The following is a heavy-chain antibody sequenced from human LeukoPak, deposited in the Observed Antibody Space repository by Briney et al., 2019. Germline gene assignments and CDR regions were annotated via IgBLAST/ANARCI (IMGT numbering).Heavy chain of an antibody. V-gene: IGHV3-33*08. J-gene: IGHJ3*02. Sequence: GGSLRLSCAASGFTFSSYGMHWVRQAPGKGLEWVAVIWYDGSNKYYADSVKGRFTISRDNSKNTLYLQMNSLRAEDTAVYYCASLAWSGNDAFDIWGQGTMVTVSS. CDR1: GFTFSSYG. CDR2: IWYDGSNK. CDR3: ASLAWSGNDAFDI. D-gene: IGHD3-3*01.